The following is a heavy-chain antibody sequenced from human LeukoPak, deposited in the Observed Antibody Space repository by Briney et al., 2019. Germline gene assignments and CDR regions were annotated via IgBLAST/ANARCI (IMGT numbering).Heavy chain of an antibody. CDR1: GGSFSGYY. Sequence: PSETLSLTCAVYGGSFSGYYWSWIRQPPGKGLEWIGEINHSGSTNYNPSLKSRVTISVDTSKNQFSLKLSSVTAADTAVYYCARVMRGYCSGGSCYSWGYYYYYGMDVWGQGTTVTVSS. V-gene: IGHV4-34*01. D-gene: IGHD2-15*01. J-gene: IGHJ6*02. CDR3: ARVMRGYCSGGSCYSWGYYYYYGMDV. CDR2: INHSGST.